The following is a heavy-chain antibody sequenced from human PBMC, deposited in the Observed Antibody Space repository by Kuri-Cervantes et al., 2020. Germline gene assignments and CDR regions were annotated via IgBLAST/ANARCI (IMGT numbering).Heavy chain of an antibody. CDR2: ISSSGSTI. D-gene: IGHD5-18*01. J-gene: IGHJ4*02. V-gene: IGHV3-11*01. CDR3: ARGYSYADY. CDR1: GFTFSDYY. Sequence: LSLTCAASGFTFSDYYMSWIRQAPGKGLEWVSYISSSGSTIYYADSVKGRFTISRDNSKNTLYLQMNSLRAEDTAVYYCARGYSYADYWGQGTPVTVSS.